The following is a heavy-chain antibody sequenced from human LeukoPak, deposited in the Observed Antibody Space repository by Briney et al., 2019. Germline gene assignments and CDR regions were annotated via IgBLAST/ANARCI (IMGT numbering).Heavy chain of an antibody. V-gene: IGHV4-34*01. CDR3: ARGYASGSYYLH. CDR1: GGSFSGYY. J-gene: IGHJ4*02. CDR2: VNHSGTS. Sequence: SETLSLTCTVYGGSFSGYYWTWIRQRPGKGREWIAVVNHSGTSTYYPSLQSRVTVSLDTSKNQFSLKMNSVTAGDTAVYFCARGYASGSYYLHWGQGTVVTVSS. D-gene: IGHD3-10*01.